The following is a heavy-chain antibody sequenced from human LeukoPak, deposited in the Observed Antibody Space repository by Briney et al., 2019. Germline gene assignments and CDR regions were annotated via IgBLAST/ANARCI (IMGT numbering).Heavy chain of an antibody. V-gene: IGHV1-46*01. CDR2: INPSGGST. CDR3: ARDPHSSSWYDY. CDR1: GYTFTDFY. J-gene: IGHJ4*02. D-gene: IGHD6-13*01. Sequence: ASVKVSCKASGYTFTDFYIHWLRQAPGQGLEWMVIINPSGGSTSYAQKFQGRATMTRDTSTSTVYMELSSLRSEDTAVYYCARDPHSSSWYDYWGQGTLVTVSS.